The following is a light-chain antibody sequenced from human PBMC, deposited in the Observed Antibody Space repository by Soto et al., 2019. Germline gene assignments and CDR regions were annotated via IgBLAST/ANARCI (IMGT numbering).Light chain of an antibody. V-gene: IGLV1-51*01. Sequence: QSTLTQRPPSVSAAPGRNVSISCSGGRSNIGIYRVSWFQKLPNTAPTLLIYDNIVRPSGIPDRFSASKSGTSVTLDITGLQTADEADYYCATWDLKMGGVLFGGGTKLTVL. CDR3: ATWDLKMGGVL. CDR1: RSNIGIYR. J-gene: IGLJ3*02. CDR2: DNI.